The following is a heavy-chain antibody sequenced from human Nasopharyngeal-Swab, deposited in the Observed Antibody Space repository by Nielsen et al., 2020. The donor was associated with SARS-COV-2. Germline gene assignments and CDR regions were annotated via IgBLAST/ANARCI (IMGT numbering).Heavy chain of an antibody. V-gene: IGHV3-23*01. CDR2: INQRGDGT. D-gene: IGHD3-10*01. CDR1: GFTFNNFP. CDR3: ARGSSVHAFDV. J-gene: IGHJ3*01. Sequence: GGSLRLSCGAFGFTFNNFPMSWVRQAPGKGLEWVSYINQRGDGTYYTDSVEGRFTVSRDNSKNTLFLEMDSLRAEDTAVYYCARGSSVHAFDVWGQGTEVTVSS.